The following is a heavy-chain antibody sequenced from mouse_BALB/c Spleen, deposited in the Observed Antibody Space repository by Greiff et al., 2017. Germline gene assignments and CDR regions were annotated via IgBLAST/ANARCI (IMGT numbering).Heavy chain of an antibody. CDR3: AREHYAMDD. CDR2: IDPANGTT. V-gene: IGHV14-3*02. J-gene: IGHJ4*01. Sequence: VQLQQSGAELVKPGASVKLSCTASGFTFKDTYMHWVQQRPEQGLEWIGRIDPANGTTKYDPKFQGKATITADTSSNTAYLQLSSLTSEDTAVYYCAREHYAMDDWGQGTSVTVSS. CDR1: GFTFKDTY.